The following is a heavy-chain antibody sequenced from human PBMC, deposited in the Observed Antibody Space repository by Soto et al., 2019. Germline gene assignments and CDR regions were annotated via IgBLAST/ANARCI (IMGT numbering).Heavy chain of an antibody. CDR1: GYTLTDYY. J-gene: IGHJ6*02. CDR2: INPKTGDT. Sequence: QVQLAQSGAEVKKPGASVKFSCKASGYTLTDYYIHWVRQAPGRGLEWMGWINPKTGDTYSAQNFQGRVTTARDASIDTGYVELSRLQSDDTAVYYCARSSGLYSYYGMDGWGQGTTLTVSS. V-gene: IGHV1-2*02. D-gene: IGHD1-26*01. CDR3: ARSSGLYSYYGMDG.